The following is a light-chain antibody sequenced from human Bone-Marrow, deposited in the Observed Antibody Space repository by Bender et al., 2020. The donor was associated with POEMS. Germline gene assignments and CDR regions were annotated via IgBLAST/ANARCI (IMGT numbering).Light chain of an antibody. V-gene: IGLV3-21*03. CDR1: DIGRKS. CDR3: QVWDVTKNHVV. J-gene: IGLJ2*01. CDR2: DDS. Sequence: SYVLTQPPSVSVAPGMTATITCAGNDIGRKSVQWDQQRPGQAPVLVLYDDSDRPSGIPERFTGSNSGNTATLTISRVEAGDEADYYCQVWDVTKNHVVFGGGTKLTVL.